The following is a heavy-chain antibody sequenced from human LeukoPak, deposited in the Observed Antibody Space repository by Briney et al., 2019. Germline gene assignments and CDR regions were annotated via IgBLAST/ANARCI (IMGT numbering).Heavy chain of an antibody. CDR1: GFTVSNTY. D-gene: IGHD3-22*01. CDR2: IYSGGGT. CDR3: AKSSYYDSSGYYREYYFDY. Sequence: GGSLRLSCAASGFTVSNTYMSWVRQAPGKGLEWVPLIYSGGGTYSADSVKGRFTISRDNSKNTLYLQMNSLRAEDTAVYYCAKSSYYDSSGYYREYYFDYWGQGTLVTVSS. J-gene: IGHJ4*02. V-gene: IGHV3-53*01.